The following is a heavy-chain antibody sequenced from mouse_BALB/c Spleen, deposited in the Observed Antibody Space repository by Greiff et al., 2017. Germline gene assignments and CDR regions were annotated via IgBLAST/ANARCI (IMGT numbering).Heavy chain of an antibody. V-gene: IGHV5-9-4*01. D-gene: IGHD1-1*01. CDR1: GFTFSSYA. CDR3: ARERNYYGGWFAY. J-gene: IGHJ3*01. Sequence: DVMLVESGGGLVKPGGSLKLSCAASGFTFSSYAMSWVRQSPEKRLEWVAEISSGGSYTYYPDTVTGRFTISRDNAKNTLYLEMSSLRSEDTAMYYCARERNYYGGWFAYWGQGTLVTVSA. CDR2: ISSGGSYT.